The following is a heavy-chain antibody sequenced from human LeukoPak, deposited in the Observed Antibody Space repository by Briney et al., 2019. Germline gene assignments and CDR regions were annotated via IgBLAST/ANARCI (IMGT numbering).Heavy chain of an antibody. J-gene: IGHJ4*02. Sequence: PGGTLRLSCAASGFTFSNFGMAWVRQAPGKGLEWVSAIDASGRNTHYAGSVKGRFSISRDNGKNTLYLQMNSLRPEDTAVYHCAKDVVGQKWLENYWGQGTRVTVSS. CDR2: IDASGRNT. CDR1: GFTFSNFG. CDR3: AKDVVGQKWLENY. V-gene: IGHV3-23*01. D-gene: IGHD6-19*01.